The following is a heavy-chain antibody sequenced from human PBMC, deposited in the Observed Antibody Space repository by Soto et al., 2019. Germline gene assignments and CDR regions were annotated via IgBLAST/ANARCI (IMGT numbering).Heavy chain of an antibody. CDR1: GGSISSYY. CDR2: IYYSGST. CDR3: AREGIIAAAGTGWFDP. Sequence: PSETPSLTCIVSGGSISSYYWSWIRQPPGKGLEWIGYIYYSGSTNSNPSLKSRVTISVDTSKNQFSLKLSTVTAADTAVYYCAREGIIAAAGTGWFDPWGQGTLVTVSS. D-gene: IGHD6-13*01. J-gene: IGHJ5*02. V-gene: IGHV4-59*01.